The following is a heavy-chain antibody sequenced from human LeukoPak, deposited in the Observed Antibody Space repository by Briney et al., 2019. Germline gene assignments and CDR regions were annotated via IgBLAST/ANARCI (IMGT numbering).Heavy chain of an antibody. V-gene: IGHV4-34*01. CDR2: INHSGST. CDR3: ARGFLATY. D-gene: IGHD5-12*01. J-gene: IGHJ4*02. CDR1: GGSFSGYH. Sequence: SETLPLTCAVYGGSFSGYHWSWIRQPPGKGLEWIGEINHSGSTNYNPSLKSRVTISVDTSKNQFSLKLSSVTAADTAVYYCARGFLATYWGQGTLVTVSS.